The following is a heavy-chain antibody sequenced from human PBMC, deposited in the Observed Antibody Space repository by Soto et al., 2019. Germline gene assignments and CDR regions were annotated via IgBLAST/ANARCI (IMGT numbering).Heavy chain of an antibody. V-gene: IGHV1-18*01. D-gene: IGHD2-15*01. J-gene: IGHJ3*02. Sequence: QVPLVQSGAEVKKPGASVKVSCKASGYTFTSFGISWVRQAPGQGLEWMGWISAYNGNTNYAANLQGRVTMTTDTSTSTAAMELRSLRSDDTAVYYCGRDHRGRTDAFDIWGQGTMVTVSS. CDR2: ISAYNGNT. CDR1: GYTFTSFG. CDR3: GRDHRGRTDAFDI.